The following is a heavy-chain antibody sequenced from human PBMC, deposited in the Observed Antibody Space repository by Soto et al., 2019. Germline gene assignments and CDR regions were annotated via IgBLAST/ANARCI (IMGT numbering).Heavy chain of an antibody. V-gene: IGHV1-8*01. CDR2: MNPDSGDT. CDR3: ARGLVGCSSTSCYQWFDP. Sequence: ASVKVSCKASGYTFTSYDINWVRQATGQGLEWMGWMNPDSGDTGYAQNFQGRVTMTRNTSIRTAYMELSSLGSEDTAVYYCARGLVGCSSTSCYQWFDPWGQGTQVTVSS. D-gene: IGHD2-2*01. CDR1: GYTFTSYD. J-gene: IGHJ5*02.